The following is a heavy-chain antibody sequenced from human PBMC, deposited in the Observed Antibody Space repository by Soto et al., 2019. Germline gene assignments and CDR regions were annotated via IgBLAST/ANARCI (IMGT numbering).Heavy chain of an antibody. CDR3: ATQTGGAAAGLVSYYYYGMDV. V-gene: IGHV3-21*01. D-gene: IGHD6-13*01. CDR1: GFTFSSYS. CDR2: ISSSSSYI. J-gene: IGHJ6*02. Sequence: GGSLRLSCAASGFTFSSYSMNWVRQAPGKGLEWVSSISSSSSYIYYADSVKGRFTISRDNAKNSLYLQMNSLRAEDTAVYYCATQTGGAAAGLVSYYYYGMDVWGQGTTVTVSS.